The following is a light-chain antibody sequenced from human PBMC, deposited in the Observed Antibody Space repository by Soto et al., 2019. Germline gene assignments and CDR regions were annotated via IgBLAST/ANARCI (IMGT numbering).Light chain of an antibody. Sequence: DIQMTQSPSTLSASVEERAPLPGRPIRRIITWLAWYQQKPGKAPKLLIYKASGLESGVPSRFSGSGSGTAFTLTISSLQPDDFATYYCQQYDSYSPLTFGGGTKVEIK. CDR1: RRIITW. CDR2: KAS. V-gene: IGKV1-5*03. CDR3: QQYDSYSPLT. J-gene: IGKJ4*01.